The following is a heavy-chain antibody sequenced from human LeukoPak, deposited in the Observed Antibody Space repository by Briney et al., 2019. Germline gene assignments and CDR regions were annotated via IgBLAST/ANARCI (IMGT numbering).Heavy chain of an antibody. V-gene: IGHV1-3*01. D-gene: IGHD3-22*01. CDR1: GYTFTSYA. CDR2: INAGNGNT. CDR3: ARDSAYYYDSSGYYHFDY. Sequence: GASVKVSCKASGYTFTSYAMHWVRQAPGQRLEWMGWINAGNGNTKYSQEFQGRVTITRDTSASSAYMELSSLRSDDTALYYCARDSAYYYDSSGYYHFDYWGQGTLVTVSS. J-gene: IGHJ4*02.